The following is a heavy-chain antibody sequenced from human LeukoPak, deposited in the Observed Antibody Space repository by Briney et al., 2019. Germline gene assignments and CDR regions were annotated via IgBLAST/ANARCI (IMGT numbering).Heavy chain of an antibody. J-gene: IGHJ4*02. CDR2: ISSSSSYI. CDR3: ARDPGYSGYDYGSY. Sequence: GGSLRLSCAASGFTFSSYSMNWVRQAPGKGLEWVSSISSSSSYIYYADSVKGRFTISRDNAKNSLYLQMNSLRAEGTAVYYCARDPGYSGYDYGSYWGQGTLVTVSS. D-gene: IGHD5-12*01. V-gene: IGHV3-21*01. CDR1: GFTFSSYS.